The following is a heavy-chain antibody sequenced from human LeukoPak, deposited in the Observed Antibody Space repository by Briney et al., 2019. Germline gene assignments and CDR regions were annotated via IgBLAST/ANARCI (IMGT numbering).Heavy chain of an antibody. D-gene: IGHD3-9*01. CDR2: ISYDGSNK. J-gene: IGHJ4*02. CDR1: GFTFSSYA. V-gene: IGHV3-30-3*01. Sequence: GGSLRLSCAASGFTFSSYAMHWVRQAPGKGLEWVAVISYDGSNKYYADSVKGRFTISRDNSKNTLYLQMNSLRAEDTAVYYCARDGYYDILTGYSEEGYFDYWGQGTLVSVSS. CDR3: ARDGYYDILTGYSEEGYFDY.